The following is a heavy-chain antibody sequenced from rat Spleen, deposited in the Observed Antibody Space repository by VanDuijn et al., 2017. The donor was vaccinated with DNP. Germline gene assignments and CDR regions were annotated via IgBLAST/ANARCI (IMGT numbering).Heavy chain of an antibody. J-gene: IGHJ2*01. Sequence: EVQLVESGGGLVQPGRSLKLSCGASGFSFSSYYMAWVRQAPKKGLEWVASISTSGGRTYYPDSVKGRFTISRDNAKSSLYLQMNSLKSEDTATYYCGKNTGCFDYWGQGVMVTVSS. CDR2: ISTSGGRT. D-gene: IGHD4-1*01. CDR1: GFSFSSYY. CDR3: GKNTGCFDY. V-gene: IGHV5-25*01.